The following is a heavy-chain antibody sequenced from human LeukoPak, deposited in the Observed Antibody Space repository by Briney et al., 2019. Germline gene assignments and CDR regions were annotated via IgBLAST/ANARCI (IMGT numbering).Heavy chain of an antibody. CDR3: AKETRGSYSDY. CDR2: IRYDGTSK. V-gene: IGHV3-30*02. D-gene: IGHD1-26*01. Sequence: GGSLRLSCAASGFTFSSSGMHWVRQAPGKGLEWVAFIRYDGTSKYYADSVKGRFTISRDNSKNTVYLQMNSLRAEDTAVYYCAKETRGSYSDYWGQGALVTVSS. J-gene: IGHJ4*02. CDR1: GFTFSSSG.